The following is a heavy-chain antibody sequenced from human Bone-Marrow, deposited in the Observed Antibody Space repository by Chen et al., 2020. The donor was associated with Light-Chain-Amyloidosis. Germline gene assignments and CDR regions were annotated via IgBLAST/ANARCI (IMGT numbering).Heavy chain of an antibody. CDR1: GFTFSRYW. CDR3: ARDVAGSDDY. J-gene: IGHJ4*02. V-gene: IGHV3-74*01. CDR2: TNDDGSTT. D-gene: IGHD6-19*01. Sequence: VQLVESGGGLVQPGGSLRLSCAASGFTFSRYWMNWVRQVPGKGLVWVSRTNDDGSTTTYADSVRGRFTISRDNSKITLYLQMNSLKDEDTAVYYFARDVAGSDDYWGQGNLVTVSS.